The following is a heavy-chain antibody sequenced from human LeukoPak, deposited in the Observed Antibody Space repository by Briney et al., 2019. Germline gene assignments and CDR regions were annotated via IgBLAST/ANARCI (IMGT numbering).Heavy chain of an antibody. J-gene: IGHJ4*02. CDR2: ISGDGGST. Sequence: GGSLRLSCAASGFTFDDYAMHWVRQAPGKGLEWVSLISGDGGSTYYADSVKGRFTISRDNSQNMLYLQMNSLRVDDASVYYCAKVQLERRELLPNFDSWGQGTLVTVSS. V-gene: IGHV3-43*02. D-gene: IGHD1-1*01. CDR1: GFTFDDYA. CDR3: AKVQLERRELLPNFDS.